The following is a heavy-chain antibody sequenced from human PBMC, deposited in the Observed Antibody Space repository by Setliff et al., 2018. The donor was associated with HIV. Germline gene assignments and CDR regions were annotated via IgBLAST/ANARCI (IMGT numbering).Heavy chain of an antibody. CDR2: IKQDGSEK. D-gene: IGHD3-22*01. Sequence: PGGSLRLSCAASGFTFSRYWMSWVRQAPGKGLEWVANIKQDGSEKYYVDSVRGRFTISRDNAKNSVYLQMNRLRVEDTAVYYCARDRGPYCSGYYFQTTPDALDLWGQGTKVTVSS. CDR1: GFTFSRYW. CDR3: ARDRGPYCSGYYFQTTPDALDL. V-gene: IGHV3-7*01. J-gene: IGHJ3*01.